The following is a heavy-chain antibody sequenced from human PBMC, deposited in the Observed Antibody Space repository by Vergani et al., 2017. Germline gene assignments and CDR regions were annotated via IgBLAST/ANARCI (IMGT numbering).Heavy chain of an antibody. D-gene: IGHD1-26*01. CDR1: GFTFSSYG. V-gene: IGHV3-33*06. CDR3: AKDRRNLQWEPD. Sequence: QVQLVESGGGVVQPGRSLRLSCAASGFTFSSYGMHWVRQAPGKGLEWVAVIWYDGSNKYYADSVKGRFTISRDNSKNTLYLQMNSLRAEDTAVYYCAKDRRNLQWEPDWGQGTLVTVSS. CDR2: IWYDGSNK. J-gene: IGHJ4*02.